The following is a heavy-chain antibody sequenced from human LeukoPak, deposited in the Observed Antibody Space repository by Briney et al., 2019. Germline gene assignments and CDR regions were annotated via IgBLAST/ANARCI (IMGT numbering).Heavy chain of an antibody. V-gene: IGHV3-30*04. CDR3: ARAGGMAVPSL. CDR1: GFTFSSYA. J-gene: IGHJ4*02. D-gene: IGHD6-19*01. CDR2: ISYDGSNK. Sequence: GGSLRLSCAASGFTFSSYAMHWVRQAPGKGLEWVAVISYDGSNKYYADSVKGRFTISRDNSKNTLYLQMNSLRAEDTAVYYCARAGGMAVPSLWGQGTLVTVSS.